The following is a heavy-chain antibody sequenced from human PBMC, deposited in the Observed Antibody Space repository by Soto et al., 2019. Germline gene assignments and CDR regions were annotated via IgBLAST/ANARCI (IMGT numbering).Heavy chain of an antibody. Sequence: GGSLRLSCAASGFTFSSYGMHWVRQAPGKGLEWLAVISNNGINKYYADSVKGRFTISRDNSRDTLFLQMNSLRGEDTAIYYCAKVIRADSTSSNFYYYSGLDVWGQGTTVTVSS. V-gene: IGHV3-30*18. CDR1: GFTFSSYG. CDR2: ISNNGINK. D-gene: IGHD6-6*01. J-gene: IGHJ6*02. CDR3: AKVIRADSTSSNFYYYSGLDV.